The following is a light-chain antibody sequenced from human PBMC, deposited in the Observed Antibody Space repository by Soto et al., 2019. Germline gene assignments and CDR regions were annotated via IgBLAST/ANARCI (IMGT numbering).Light chain of an antibody. Sequence: QSALTQPASVSGSPGQSITISCTGTSSDVGGYNYVSWCQQHPGKAPKLMIYEVSNRPSGVSNRFSGSKSGNTASLTISGLQAEDEADYHCTSYTTSSTHWVFGGGTQLTVL. CDR2: EVS. CDR3: TSYTTSSTHWV. J-gene: IGLJ3*02. V-gene: IGLV2-14*01. CDR1: SSDVGGYNY.